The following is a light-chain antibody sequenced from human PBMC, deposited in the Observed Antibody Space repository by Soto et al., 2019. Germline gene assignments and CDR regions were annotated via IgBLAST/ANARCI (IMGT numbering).Light chain of an antibody. CDR3: QQYNNWPET. CDR1: QSVSSN. Sequence: EIVLTQSPATLSVSPGARAPLSCRASQSVSSNLAWYQQQPGQAPRLLIYGASTRATGIPARFSGSGSGTEFTLTISSLQSEDFAVYYCQQYNNWPETFGQGTKVDIK. J-gene: IGKJ1*01. CDR2: GAS. V-gene: IGKV3-15*01.